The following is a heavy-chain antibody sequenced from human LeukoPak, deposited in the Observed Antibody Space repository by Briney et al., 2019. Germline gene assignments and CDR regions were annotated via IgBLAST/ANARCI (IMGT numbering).Heavy chain of an antibody. J-gene: IGHJ4*02. D-gene: IGHD3-16*01. CDR1: GFIFSTYG. Sequence: GGSLRLSCAASGFIFSTYGMHWVRQAPGKGLEWVAVIWDDGSNKNYADSVKGRVTICRDNSQNTLHLQMNSLRAEDTAIYYCARDGGRYSFDYWGQGTLVTVSS. V-gene: IGHV3-33*01. CDR3: ARDGGRYSFDY. CDR2: IWDDGSNK.